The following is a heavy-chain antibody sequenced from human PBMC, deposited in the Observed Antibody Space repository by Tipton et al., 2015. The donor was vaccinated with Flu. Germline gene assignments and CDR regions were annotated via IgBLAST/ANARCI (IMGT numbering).Heavy chain of an antibody. J-gene: IGHJ4*02. Sequence: TLSLTCTVSGDSVSSGRYYWSWLRQTPGKGLEWIGYIHYSGSTTYNPSLRTRVNISIDTSKKQFSLEVSSVITADTAMYYCARVPFGDGYDYYFDFWGQGILVTVSS. CDR3: ARVPFGDGYDYYFDF. D-gene: IGHD5-24*01. CDR2: IHYSGST. CDR1: GDSVSSGRYY. V-gene: IGHV4-61*01.